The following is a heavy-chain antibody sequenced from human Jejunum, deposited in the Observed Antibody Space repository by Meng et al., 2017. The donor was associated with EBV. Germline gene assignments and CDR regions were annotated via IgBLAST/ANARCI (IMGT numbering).Heavy chain of an antibody. J-gene: IGHJ4*02. Sequence: VRLPEAGPALVKPSAPLYLTCAVSGYSMSNSNWWGWIRQPPGKGLDRIGYIYYTGTTYYNPSLKSRDTMSIDTSKNHFSLKLTSVTTMDTAVYYCAKRMPGTGFDYWGQGTLVTVSS. D-gene: IGHD1-1*01. V-gene: IGHV4-28*01. CDR3: AKRMPGTGFDY. CDR1: GYSMSNSNW. CDR2: IYYTGTT.